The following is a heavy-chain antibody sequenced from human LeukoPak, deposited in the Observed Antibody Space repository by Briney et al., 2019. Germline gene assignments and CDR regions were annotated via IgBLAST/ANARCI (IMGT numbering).Heavy chain of an antibody. Sequence: ASVKVSCKASGYTFTSYCISWVRQAPGQGLEWMGWISAYNGNTNDAQKLQGRVTMSTATSTSTAYMELRSLRSDVTAVYSCASGVGDGYHFAYGFDYWGQGTLVTVSS. V-gene: IGHV1-18*01. D-gene: IGHD5-24*01. CDR1: GYTFTSYC. J-gene: IGHJ4*02. CDR2: ISAYNGNT. CDR3: ASGVGDGYHFAYGFDY.